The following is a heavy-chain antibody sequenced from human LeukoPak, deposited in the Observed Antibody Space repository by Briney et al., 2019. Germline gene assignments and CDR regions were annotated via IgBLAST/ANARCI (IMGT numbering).Heavy chain of an antibody. Sequence: PGGSLRLSCADSGFTFSTYEMNWVRQAPGQGLDWVSYISTSGSATYYAASVKGRFTISRDNSKNSLYLQMNSLRAEDTALYYCAREGDSNHFEYWGQGILVTVSS. V-gene: IGHV3-48*03. J-gene: IGHJ4*02. CDR3: AREGDSNHFEY. D-gene: IGHD2-21*01. CDR1: GFTFSTYE. CDR2: ISTSGSAT.